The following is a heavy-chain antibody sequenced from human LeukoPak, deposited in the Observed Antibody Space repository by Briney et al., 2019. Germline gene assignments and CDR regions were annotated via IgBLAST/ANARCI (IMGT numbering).Heavy chain of an antibody. CDR2: INPDSGDT. CDR1: GYTFTVYY. Sequence: GASVKVSCKASGYTFTVYYLHWVRQAPGQGLEWMGWINPDSGDTNYLQKFRGRVTMTRDTSISTAYMELSRLTSDDTAVYYCTRDLLGGSGTFDPWGQGILVTVSS. V-gene: IGHV1-2*02. D-gene: IGHD3-10*01. CDR3: TRDLLGGSGTFDP. J-gene: IGHJ5*02.